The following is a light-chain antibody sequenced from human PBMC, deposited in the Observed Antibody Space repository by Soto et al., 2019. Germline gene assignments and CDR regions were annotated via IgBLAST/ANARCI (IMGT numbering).Light chain of an antibody. J-gene: IGKJ5*01. Sequence: DSQMTQPPPSVSASVGDRVTITRLARQDVGKWFGWHQQQPGKARTLLIHGASSVKGGAPPRCSGGGYRADSTLTISSLHPDDVATYYCQRANSFQITFGQGTRLEIK. V-gene: IGKV1-12*01. CDR2: GAS. CDR1: QDVGKW. CDR3: QRANSFQIT.